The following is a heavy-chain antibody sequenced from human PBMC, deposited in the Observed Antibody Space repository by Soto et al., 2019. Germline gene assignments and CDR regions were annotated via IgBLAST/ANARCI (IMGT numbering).Heavy chain of an antibody. CDR3: ERPSRSAVAGTGFDY. V-gene: IGHV5-51*01. D-gene: IGHD6-19*01. CDR2: INPVDSDT. Sequence: PGESLKISCQGFGYSFTSFWIGWVRQMPGKGLEWMGIINPVDSDTRYSPSFQGQVTISADKSISTAYLQWSSLKASDTAMYYCERPSRSAVAGTGFDYWGQGTLVTVSS. CDR1: GYSFTSFW. J-gene: IGHJ4*02.